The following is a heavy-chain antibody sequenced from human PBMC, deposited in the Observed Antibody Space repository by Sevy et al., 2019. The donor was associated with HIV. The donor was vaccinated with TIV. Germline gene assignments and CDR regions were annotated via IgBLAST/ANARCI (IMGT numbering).Heavy chain of an antibody. CDR2: ISYDGSNK. CDR1: GFTFSSYA. V-gene: IGHV3-30-3*01. J-gene: IGHJ6*02. D-gene: IGHD2-2*02. Sequence: GGSLRLSCAASGFTFSSYAMHWVRQAPGKGLEWVAVISYDGSNKYYADSVKGRFTISRDHSKNTLYLQRNSLRAEDTAVYYCARDSFGGYCSSTSCYNGMDVWGQGTTVTVSS. CDR3: ARDSFGGYCSSTSCYNGMDV.